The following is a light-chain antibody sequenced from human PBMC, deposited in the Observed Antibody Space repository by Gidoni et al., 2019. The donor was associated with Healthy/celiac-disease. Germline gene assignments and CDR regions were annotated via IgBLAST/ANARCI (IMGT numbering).Light chain of an antibody. CDR1: QSLLHSNGYNY. J-gene: IGKJ1*01. V-gene: IGKV2-28*01. CDR2: LGS. CDR3: MQALQTPPTWT. Sequence: DIVMTQSPLSLPVTPGEPASISCRSSQSLLHSNGYNYLDWYLQKQGQSPQLLIYLGSNRASGVPDRFSGSGSGTDFTLKISRVEAEDVGVYYCMQALQTPPTWTFGQGTKVEIK.